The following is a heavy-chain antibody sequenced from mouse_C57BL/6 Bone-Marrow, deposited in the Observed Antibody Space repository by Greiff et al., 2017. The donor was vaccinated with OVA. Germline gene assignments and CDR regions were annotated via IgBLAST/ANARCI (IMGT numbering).Heavy chain of an antibody. J-gene: IGHJ2*01. V-gene: IGHV1-64*01. Sequence: VKLQQPGAELVKPGASVKLSCKASGYTFTSYWMHWVKQRPGQGLEWIGMIHPNRGSTNYNEKFKSKATLTVDKSSSTAYMQLSSRTSEDTAVYYCARELGRYYVDYWGQGTTLTVSS. D-gene: IGHD4-1*01. CDR3: ARELGRYYVDY. CDR1: GYTFTSYW. CDR2: IHPNRGST.